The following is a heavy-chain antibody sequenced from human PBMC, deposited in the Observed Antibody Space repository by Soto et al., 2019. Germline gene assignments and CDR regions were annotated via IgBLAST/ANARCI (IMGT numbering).Heavy chain of an antibody. V-gene: IGHV3-9*01. J-gene: IGHJ4*02. CDR1: AFSFGDFA. CDR2: INWNGPYI. CDR3: ARAPTGGTWPVYFDW. Sequence: VQLVESGGGLVQPGRSLRLSCTASAFSFGDFAMHWVRQVPGKGLEWVSGINWNGPYIGHADSVKGRFTGSRDNAKNSLYLQMNSRRPEDTALYYCARAPTGGTWPVYFDWWGRGTLVTVSS. D-gene: IGHD2-15*01.